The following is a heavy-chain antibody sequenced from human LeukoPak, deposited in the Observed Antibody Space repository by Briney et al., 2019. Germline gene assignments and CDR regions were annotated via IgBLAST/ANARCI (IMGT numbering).Heavy chain of an antibody. CDR2: IYYSGSP. CDR3: VRNTIVGRRFDY. J-gene: IGHJ4*02. D-gene: IGHD3-22*01. Sequence: SETLSLTCTVSGGSISSSSYYWGWIRQPPGKGLEWIGSIYYSGSPDYNPSLKSRLTISADTSKSQFSLKMRSVTAADTAVYYCVRNTIVGRRFDYWGQGTLVTVSS. CDR1: GGSISSSSYY. V-gene: IGHV4-39*01.